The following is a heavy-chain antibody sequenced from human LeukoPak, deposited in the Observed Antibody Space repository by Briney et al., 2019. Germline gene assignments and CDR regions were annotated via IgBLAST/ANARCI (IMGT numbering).Heavy chain of an antibody. V-gene: IGHV3-15*01. D-gene: IGHD3-3*01. Sequence: PGGSLRLSCAASGFTFSNAWMRWVRQAPGKGLEWVGRIKSKTDGGTTAYAAPVKGRFTISRDDSKNTLYLQMNSLKTEHTAVYYCSLYDFWSGHDYDMDVWGQGTTVTVSS. CDR3: SLYDFWSGHDYDMDV. CDR2: IKSKTDGGTT. J-gene: IGHJ6*02. CDR1: GFTFSNAW.